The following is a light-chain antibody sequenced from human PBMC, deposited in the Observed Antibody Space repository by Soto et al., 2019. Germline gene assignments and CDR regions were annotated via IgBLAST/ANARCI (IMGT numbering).Light chain of an antibody. CDR3: QQYGSSGT. Sequence: DIQMTQSPSSLSASVGDRVTITFRASQSISSYLNWYQQKPGKAPKLLIYAASSLQSGVPSRFSGSGSGTDFTLTISSLEPEDFAVYYCQQYGSSGTFGQGTKVDIK. V-gene: IGKV1-39*01. CDR1: QSISSY. CDR2: AAS. J-gene: IGKJ1*01.